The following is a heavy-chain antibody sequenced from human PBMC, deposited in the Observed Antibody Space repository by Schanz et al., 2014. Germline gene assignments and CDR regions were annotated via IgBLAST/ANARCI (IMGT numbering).Heavy chain of an antibody. CDR3: AKGQGAVINNWYFDL. V-gene: IGHV3-74*01. CDR1: GFTFSRYW. J-gene: IGHJ2*01. Sequence: EVQLVESGGEFIQPGGSLRLSCEASGFTFSRYWMHWVRQAPGKGLEWVSRTSNDGSFTTFADSVKGRFTISRDNAKNAPYLQMNSLRAEDTAVYYCAKGQGAVINNWYFDLWGRGPLVTVSS. CDR2: TSNDGSFT. D-gene: IGHD2-21*01.